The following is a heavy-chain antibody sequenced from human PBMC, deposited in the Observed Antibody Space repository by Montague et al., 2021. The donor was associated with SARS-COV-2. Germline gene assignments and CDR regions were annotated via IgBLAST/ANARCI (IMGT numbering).Heavy chain of an antibody. CDR2: IYGGGAV. J-gene: IGHJ3*02. D-gene: IGHD4-23*01. V-gene: IGHV4-59*01. CDR3: VRDHPYGGPRGAYDI. CDR1: GGSITGYY. Sequence: SETLSLTCTVSGGSITGYYWSWLRRSPGKGPERIAYIYGGGAVNYNPSLGSRVTIPTDTSKNQLSLKVNSVTAADTAVYYCVRDHPYGGPRGAYDIWGQGTVVTVSS.